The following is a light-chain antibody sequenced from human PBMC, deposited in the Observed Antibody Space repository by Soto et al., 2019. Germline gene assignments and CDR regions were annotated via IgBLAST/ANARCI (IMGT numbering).Light chain of an antibody. CDR3: QHYNSYSEA. Sequence: EIVMTQSPATLSVSPGERATLSCRASQSVSSNLAWYQQKPGQAPRLLIYGASTRATGIPARFSGSGSGTEFTLTISSLQPDDFATYYCQHYNSYSEAFGQETKVDI. J-gene: IGKJ1*01. CDR2: GAS. V-gene: IGKV3-15*01. CDR1: QSVSSN.